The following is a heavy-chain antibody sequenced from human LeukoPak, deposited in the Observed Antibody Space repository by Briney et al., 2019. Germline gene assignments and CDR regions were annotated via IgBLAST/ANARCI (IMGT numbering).Heavy chain of an antibody. V-gene: IGHV3-21*01. Sequence: NPGGSLRLSCAASGFTFSGYGMFWVRQAPGKGLEWVSSISIGGTYIYYADSVKGRFTISRNNAKNSLYLQMNSLRADDPAVYYCAKSRSSWSDDTFDIWGQGTMVTVSS. CDR3: AKSRSSWSDDTFDI. J-gene: IGHJ3*02. D-gene: IGHD6-13*01. CDR2: ISIGGTYI. CDR1: GFTFSGYG.